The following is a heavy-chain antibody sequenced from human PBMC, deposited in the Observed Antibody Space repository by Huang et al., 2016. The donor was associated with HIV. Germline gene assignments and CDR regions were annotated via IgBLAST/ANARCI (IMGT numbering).Heavy chain of an antibody. Sequence: QAQLMQSGGEVQKTGASVRVSCKASGYPFTSYGISCVRHAPGQGLEWGGRTSAANRYTEYAQKFQGRGTLTVDSSTTTAYMELTGLTSDDTAVYYCTRYPWYAPTWKRNSASFIWGQGTMVTVSS. D-gene: IGHD2-8*01. CDR1: GYPFTSYG. V-gene: IGHV1-18*01. CDR3: TRYPWYAPTWKRNSASFI. CDR2: TSAANRYT. J-gene: IGHJ3*02.